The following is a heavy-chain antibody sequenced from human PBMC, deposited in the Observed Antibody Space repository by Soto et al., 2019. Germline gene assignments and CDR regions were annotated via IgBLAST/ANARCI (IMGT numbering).Heavy chain of an antibody. CDR1: GFTFGSYT. Sequence: EVQLLESGGGLVQPGGSLRLSCAASGFTFGSYTMSWVRQPPGKGLDWVSAITGSSDATSYTDSVKGRFTISRANFKNTLYLHMNSLRAEDTAVYYCARLTGSKLGSFDSWGQGTLVTVSS. V-gene: IGHV3-23*01. CDR2: ITGSSDAT. D-gene: IGHD7-27*01. CDR3: ARLTGSKLGSFDS. J-gene: IGHJ4*02.